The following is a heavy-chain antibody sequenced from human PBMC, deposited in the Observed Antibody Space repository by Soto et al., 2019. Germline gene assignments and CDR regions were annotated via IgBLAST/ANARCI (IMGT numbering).Heavy chain of an antibody. J-gene: IGHJ4*02. Sequence: PSETLSLTCTVSGGSISSSSYYWGWIRQPPGKGLEWLGSIYYSGSTYYNPSLKSRVTISVDTSKNQFSLKLSSVTAADTAVYYCASQGEYSSSALDYWGQGTLVTVSS. V-gene: IGHV4-39*01. D-gene: IGHD6-6*01. CDR3: ASQGEYSSSALDY. CDR2: IYYSGST. CDR1: GGSISSSSYY.